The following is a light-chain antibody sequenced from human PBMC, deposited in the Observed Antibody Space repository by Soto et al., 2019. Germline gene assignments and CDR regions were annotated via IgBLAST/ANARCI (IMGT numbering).Light chain of an antibody. V-gene: IGLV1-44*01. Sequence: QSVLTQPPSASGTPGQRVTISCSGSSSNIGTNSVHWYQQLPGTAPKLLISHDDQRPSGVPDRFSGSKSGTSASLAISGLRSEDEADYFCAAWDDSFWVFGGGTSSPS. CDR3: AAWDDSFWV. CDR1: SSNIGTNS. J-gene: IGLJ3*02. CDR2: HDD.